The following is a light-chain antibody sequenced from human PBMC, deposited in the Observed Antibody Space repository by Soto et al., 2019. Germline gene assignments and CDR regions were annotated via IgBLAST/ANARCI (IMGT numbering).Light chain of an antibody. Sequence: EIVMTQSPATLSVSPGERATLSCRASQSVRSNLAWFQQKPGQAPRLLISGASTRATGIPARFSGSGSGTEFTLTISSLQSEDFAVYYCLQYSDWPPWTFGQGTKV. CDR2: GAS. J-gene: IGKJ1*01. CDR3: LQYSDWPPWT. V-gene: IGKV3-15*01. CDR1: QSVRSN.